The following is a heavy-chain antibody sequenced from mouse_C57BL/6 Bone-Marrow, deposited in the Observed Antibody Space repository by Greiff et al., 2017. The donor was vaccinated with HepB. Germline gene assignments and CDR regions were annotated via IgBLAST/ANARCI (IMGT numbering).Heavy chain of an antibody. CDR2: IWSGGST. CDR3: ARKGDYYDGAGLAY. CDR1: GFSLTSYG. Sequence: QVQLKQSGPGLVQPSQSLSITCTVSGFSLTSYGVHWVRQSPGKGLEWLGVIWSGGSTAYNAAFIYRLSISKDNSKSQVFFKMNSLQADDTAIYYCARKGDYYDGAGLAYWGQGTLVTVSA. J-gene: IGHJ3*01. D-gene: IGHD2-4*01. V-gene: IGHV2-2*01.